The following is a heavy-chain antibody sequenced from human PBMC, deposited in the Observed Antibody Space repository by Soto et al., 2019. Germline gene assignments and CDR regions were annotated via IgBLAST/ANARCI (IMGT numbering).Heavy chain of an antibody. CDR2: IYYSGST. CDR1: GGSISSYY. CDR3: ARDSLYYMDV. V-gene: IGHV4-59*01. Sequence: LTCTVSGGSISSYYWSWIRQPPGKGLEWIGYIYYSGSTNYNPSLKSRVTISVDTSKNQFSLKLSSVTAADTAVYYCARDSLYYMDVWGKGTTVTVSS. J-gene: IGHJ6*03.